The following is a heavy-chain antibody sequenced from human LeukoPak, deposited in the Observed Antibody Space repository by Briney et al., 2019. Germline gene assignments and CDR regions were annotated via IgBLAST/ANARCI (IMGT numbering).Heavy chain of an antibody. J-gene: IGHJ4*02. CDR3: AITIFGVVQPIPYY. D-gene: IGHD3-3*01. CDR2: ISSSSSYI. CDR1: GFTFSSYS. Sequence: GGSLRLSCAASGFTFSSYSMNWVRQAPGKGLEWVSSISSSSSYIYYADSLKVRFTISRDNAKNSLYLQMNSLRAEDTAVYYCAITIFGVVQPIPYYWGQGTLVTVSS. V-gene: IGHV3-21*01.